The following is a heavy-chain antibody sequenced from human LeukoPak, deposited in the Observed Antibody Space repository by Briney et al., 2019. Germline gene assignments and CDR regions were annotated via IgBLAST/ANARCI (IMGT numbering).Heavy chain of an antibody. CDR1: GGSISSGSYY. D-gene: IGHD3-10*01. V-gene: IGHV4-61*02. CDR2: IYTSGST. J-gene: IGHJ4*02. CDR3: ARVHRRFGELSYFDY. Sequence: TLSLTCTVSGGSISSGSYYWSWIRQPAGKGLEWIGRIYTSGSTNYNPSLKSRVTISVDTSKNQFSLKLSSVTAADTAVYYCARVHRRFGELSYFDYWGQGTLVTVSS.